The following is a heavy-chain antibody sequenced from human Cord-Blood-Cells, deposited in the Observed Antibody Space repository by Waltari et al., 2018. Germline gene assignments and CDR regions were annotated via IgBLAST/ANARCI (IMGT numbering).Heavy chain of an antibody. V-gene: IGHV3-7*01. J-gene: IGHJ3*02. CDR3: ARPQYYDILTGYHDAFDI. CDR2: IKQDGSEK. Sequence: EVQLVESGGGLVQPGGSLRLSCAASGFTFSSHWMSWVRQAPGKGLEWVTNIKQDGSEKYVVDAVKGRFTISRDNAKNSLYLQMNSLRAEDTAVYYCARPQYYDILTGYHDAFDIWGQGTMVTVSS. CDR1: GFTFSSHW. D-gene: IGHD3-9*01.